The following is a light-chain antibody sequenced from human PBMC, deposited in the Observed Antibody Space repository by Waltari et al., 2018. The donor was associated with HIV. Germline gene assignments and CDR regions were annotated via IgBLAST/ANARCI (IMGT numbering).Light chain of an antibody. CDR1: SHDVGGFNY. CDR3: CSYSSSGTVL. Sequence: HSVLTQPASMAGSLGQSITISCLGSSHDVGGFNYVSWYHQSPDKAPRLVIYDVSNRPSGVSGRFSGSKSGSAASLTISGLQPEDEADYYCCSYSSSGTVLFGGGTRLTVL. J-gene: IGLJ2*01. V-gene: IGLV2-14*03. CDR2: DVS.